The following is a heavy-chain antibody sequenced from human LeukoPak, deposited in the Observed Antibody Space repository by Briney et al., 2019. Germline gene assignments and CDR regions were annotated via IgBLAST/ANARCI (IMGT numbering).Heavy chain of an antibody. CDR3: AKGQQWLVLKSAFDI. D-gene: IGHD6-19*01. V-gene: IGHV3-23*01. J-gene: IGHJ3*02. CDR1: GFTFSSYA. Sequence: PGGSLRLSCAASGFTFSSYAMSWVRQAPGKGLEWVSGISGSGGSTYCADSVKGRFTISRDNSKNTVYLQMNSLRAEDTAVYYCAKGQQWLVLKSAFDIWGQGTMVTVSS. CDR2: ISGSGGST.